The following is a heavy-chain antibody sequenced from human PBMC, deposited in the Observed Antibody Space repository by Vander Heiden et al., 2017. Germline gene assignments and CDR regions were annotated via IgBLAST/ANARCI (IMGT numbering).Heavy chain of an antibody. D-gene: IGHD3-10*01. V-gene: IGHV1-18*01. J-gene: IGHJ4*02. Sequence: QVQLVQSGAEVKKPGASVKVSCTASGYTFNSYGITWVRQAPGQGLEWMGWITAYNGDTNYAQKFQGRVTMTTDTSTSTAYMELRSLRSDDTAVYYCARDWGRNFYGSGSYFWGQGTPVTVSS. CDR2: ITAYNGDT. CDR3: ARDWGRNFYGSGSYF. CDR1: GYTFNSYG.